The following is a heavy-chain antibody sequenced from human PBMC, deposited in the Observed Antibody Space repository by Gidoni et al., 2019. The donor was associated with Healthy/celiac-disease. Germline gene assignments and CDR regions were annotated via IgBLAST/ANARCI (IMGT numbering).Heavy chain of an antibody. CDR1: GFPFDDYA. Sequence: EVQLVESGGGVVQPGGSLRLSCAASGFPFDDYAMHWVRQAPGKVLELVSLISGDGGSTYYADSGKGRFTISRDNSKNSLYLQMNSLRTEDTALYYCAKDRGYYDSSGVDYWGQGTLVTVSS. J-gene: IGHJ4*02. D-gene: IGHD3-22*01. CDR3: AKDRGYYDSSGVDY. V-gene: IGHV3-43*02. CDR2: ISGDGGST.